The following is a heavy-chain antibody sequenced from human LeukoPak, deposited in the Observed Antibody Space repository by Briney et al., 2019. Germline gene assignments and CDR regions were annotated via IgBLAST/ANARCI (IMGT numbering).Heavy chain of an antibody. J-gene: IGHJ4*02. CDR3: ARELELVGAGRGLDY. CDR2: IIPIFGTA. D-gene: IGHD1-26*01. Sequence: GASVKVSCKASGGTFSSYAISWVRQAPGQGLEWMGGIIPIFGTANYAQKFQGRVTITADESTSTAYMELSSLRSEDTAVYYCARELELVGAGRGLDYWGQGTLVTVSS. V-gene: IGHV1-69*13. CDR1: GGTFSSYA.